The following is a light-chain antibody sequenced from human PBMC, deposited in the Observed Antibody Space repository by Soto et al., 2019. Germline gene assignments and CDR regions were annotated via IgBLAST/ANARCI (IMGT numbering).Light chain of an antibody. J-gene: IGLJ1*01. V-gene: IGLV4-69*01. Sequence: QPVLTQSPSASASLGASVKLTCTLSSGHSSYAIAWHQQQPEKGPRYLMKLNSDGSHSKGDGIPDRFSGSSSGAERYLTISSPQSADEADSYCQTWGTGIRVFGTGTKVTVL. CDR1: SGHSSYA. CDR2: LNSDGSH. CDR3: QTWGTGIRV.